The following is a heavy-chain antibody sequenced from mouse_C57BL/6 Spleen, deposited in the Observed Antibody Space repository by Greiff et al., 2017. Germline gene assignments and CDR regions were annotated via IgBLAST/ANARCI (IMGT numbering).Heavy chain of an antibody. Sequence: EVKLMESGEGLVKPGGSLKLSCAASGFTFSSYAMSWVRQTPEKRLEWVAYISSGGDYIYYADTVKGRFTISRDNARNTLYLQMSSLKSEDTAMYYCTRDEGTHWYFDVWGTGTTVTVSS. V-gene: IGHV5-9-1*02. CDR2: ISSGGDYI. CDR3: TRDEGTHWYFDV. D-gene: IGHD2-14*01. J-gene: IGHJ1*03. CDR1: GFTFSSYA.